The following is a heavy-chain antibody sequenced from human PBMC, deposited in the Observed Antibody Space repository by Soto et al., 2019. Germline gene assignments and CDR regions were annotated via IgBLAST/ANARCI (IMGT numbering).Heavy chain of an antibody. J-gene: IGHJ4*02. V-gene: IGHV3-74*01. CDR1: GFTLRGYW. D-gene: IGHD1-1*01. Sequence: EVQLVESGGGLVQPGGSLRLSCAASGFTLRGYWMHWVRQAPGKGLVWVSRMNSDGSSTSYADAVKGRFTISRDHAKNTLYLQINSLSAEDTAVYYCAKDGRLGQFDYGGQGTLVTASS. CDR3: AKDGRLGQFDY. CDR2: MNSDGSST.